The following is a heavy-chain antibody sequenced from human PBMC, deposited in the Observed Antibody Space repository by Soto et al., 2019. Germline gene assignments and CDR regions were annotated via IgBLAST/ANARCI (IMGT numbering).Heavy chain of an antibody. CDR3: ARAIYYYDSSGYYDAFDI. D-gene: IGHD3-22*01. V-gene: IGHV1-69*01. J-gene: IGHJ3*02. Sequence: QVQLVQSGAEVKKPGSSVMVSCKASGGTFSSYAISWVRQAPGQGLEWMGGIIPIFGTANYAQKFQGRVTITADESTSTAYMELSSLRSEDTAVYYCARAIYYYDSSGYYDAFDIWGQGTMVTVSS. CDR2: IIPIFGTA. CDR1: GGTFSSYA.